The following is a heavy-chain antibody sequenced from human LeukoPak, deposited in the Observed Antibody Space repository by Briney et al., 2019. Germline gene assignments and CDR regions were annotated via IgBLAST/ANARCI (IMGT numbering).Heavy chain of an antibody. D-gene: IGHD2-21*02. CDR2: IYHSGST. J-gene: IGHJ4*02. CDR3: ARAYCGGDCYSPPDY. Sequence: SETLSLTCAVSGGSISSGGYSWIWLPQPPGQGLEWIGYIYHSGSTYYNPSIKSRATISVDRSKNQFLLKLSSMTDADTAVYYCARAYCGGDCYSPPDYWGQGTVVTVPS. CDR1: GGSISSGGYS. V-gene: IGHV4-30-2*01.